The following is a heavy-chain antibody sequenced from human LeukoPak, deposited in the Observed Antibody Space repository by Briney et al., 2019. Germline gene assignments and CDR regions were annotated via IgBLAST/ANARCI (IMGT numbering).Heavy chain of an antibody. CDR1: GYTFTSYG. J-gene: IGHJ4*02. CDR2: ISAHNGNT. V-gene: IGHV1-18*01. CDR3: ARDRVVVTANSFDY. Sequence: ASVKVSCKASGYTFTSYGISWVRQAPGQGLEWMGWISAHNGNTNYAQKLQGRVTMTTDTSTSTAYMELRSLRSDDTAVYYCARDRVVVTANSFDYWGQGTLVTVSS. D-gene: IGHD2-21*02.